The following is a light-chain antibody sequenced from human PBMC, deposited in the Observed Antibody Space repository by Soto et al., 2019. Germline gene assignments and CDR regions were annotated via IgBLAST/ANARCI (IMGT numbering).Light chain of an antibody. CDR1: SSNIGAGYD. J-gene: IGLJ3*02. CDR2: GNS. CDR3: YCSDSSLSAGV. V-gene: IGLV1-40*01. Sequence: QSVLTQPPSVSGAPGQRVTISCTGSSSNIGAGYDVHWYQQLPGTAPKLLIYGNSNRPSGVPDRFSGSKSGTSASLAITGLQADDEAAYYCYCSDSSLSAGVFGGGTKLTVL.